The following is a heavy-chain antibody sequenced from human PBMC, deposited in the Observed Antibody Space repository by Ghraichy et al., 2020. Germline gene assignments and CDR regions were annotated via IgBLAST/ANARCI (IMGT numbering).Heavy chain of an antibody. D-gene: IGHD2-15*01. Sequence: ASVKVSCKASGYTFTSYAMHWVRQAPGQRLEWMGWINAGNGNTKYSQKFQGRVTITRDTSASTAYMELSSLRSEDTAVYYCARGASLIYCSGGSCYSKNYYYGMDVWGQGTTVTVSS. CDR3: ARGASLIYCSGGSCYSKNYYYGMDV. V-gene: IGHV1-3*01. CDR1: GYTFTSYA. J-gene: IGHJ6*02. CDR2: INAGNGNT.